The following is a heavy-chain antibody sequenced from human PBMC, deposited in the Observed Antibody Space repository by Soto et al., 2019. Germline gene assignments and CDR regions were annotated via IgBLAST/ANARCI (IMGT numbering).Heavy chain of an antibody. J-gene: IGHJ4*02. Sequence: GGSLRLSCATSGFAFSSYWMSWVARAPGKGLNWVANIKQDGGEKYYVDSAKGRFTISRDNAKNSLYLQMNSLRAEDTAVYYCARVRNYYDSSGFYSYYFDYWGQGTLVTVSS. CDR3: ARVRNYYDSSGFYSYYFDY. D-gene: IGHD3-22*01. V-gene: IGHV3-7*03. CDR2: IKQDGGEK. CDR1: GFAFSSYW.